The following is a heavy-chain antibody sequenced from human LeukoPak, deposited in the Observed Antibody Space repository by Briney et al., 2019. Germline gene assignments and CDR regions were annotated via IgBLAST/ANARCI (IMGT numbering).Heavy chain of an antibody. D-gene: IGHD1-26*01. J-gene: IGHJ4*02. CDR3: ARGRYSGSYLLDY. Sequence: PGGSLRLSCAASGFTFSSYGMNWVRQAPGKGLEWVSGISGSGGSTYYADSVKGRFTISRDNAKNSLYLQMNSLRAEDTALYYCARGRYSGSYLLDYWGQGTLVTVSS. CDR1: GFTFSSYG. V-gene: IGHV3-23*01. CDR2: ISGSGGST.